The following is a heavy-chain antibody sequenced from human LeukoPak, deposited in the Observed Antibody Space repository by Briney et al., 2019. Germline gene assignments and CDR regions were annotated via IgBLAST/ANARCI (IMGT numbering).Heavy chain of an antibody. D-gene: IGHD6-13*01. CDR1: GFTFSSYA. Sequence: GGSLRLSCSASGFTFSSYAMHWVCQAPGKGLEYVSAISSSGGGTYYADSVKGRFTISRDNSKDTLYLQMSSLRAEDTAVYYCVKYSNSCYDPWGQGTLVTVSS. V-gene: IGHV3-64D*06. J-gene: IGHJ5*02. CDR3: VKYSNSCYDP. CDR2: ISSSGGGT.